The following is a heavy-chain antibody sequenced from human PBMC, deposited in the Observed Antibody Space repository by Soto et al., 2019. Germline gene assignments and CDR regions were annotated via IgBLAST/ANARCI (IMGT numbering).Heavy chain of an antibody. CDR2: IYRSAST. V-gene: IGHV4-61*01. CDR1: GPSLTSGSYY. J-gene: IGHJ5*01. D-gene: IGHD3-16*01. Sequence: QVQLQESGPGLVRPSETLSLTCTVSGPSLTSGSYYWSWVRLPPGKGLEWLAYIYRSASTNYNPALTSPATISVDTSKTQFSLRLTSVTPADTAMYYCARWKYSYADLPGDWFDSWGQGTLVTVSS. CDR3: ARWKYSYADLPGDWFDS.